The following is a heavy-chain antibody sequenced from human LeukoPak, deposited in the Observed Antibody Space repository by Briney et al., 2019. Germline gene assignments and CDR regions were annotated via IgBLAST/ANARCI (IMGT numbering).Heavy chain of an antibody. V-gene: IGHV3-11*04. J-gene: IGHJ6*02. CDR3: AREAIAAAVTYYYYYYGMDV. Sequence: GGSLRLSCAASGFTFSDYYMSWIRQAPGKGLEWVSYISSSGSTIYYADSVKGRFTISRDNAKNSLYLQMNSLRAEDTAVYYCAREAIAAAVTYYYYYYGMDVWGQGTTVTVSS. CDR2: ISSSGSTI. CDR1: GFTFSDYY. D-gene: IGHD6-13*01.